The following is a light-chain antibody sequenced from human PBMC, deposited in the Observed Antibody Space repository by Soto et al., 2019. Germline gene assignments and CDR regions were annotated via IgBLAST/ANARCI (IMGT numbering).Light chain of an antibody. V-gene: IGLV2-14*01. Sequence: QSVLTQPASVSGSPGQSIAISCTGSSSDVGIYNYVSWYQQHPGKVPKLIIYEVSNRPSGVPNRFSGSKSGNTASLTISGLQAEDEADYYCSSYTNSSTRVFGNGTKVTV. CDR2: EVS. CDR1: SSDVGIYNY. J-gene: IGLJ1*01. CDR3: SSYTNSSTRV.